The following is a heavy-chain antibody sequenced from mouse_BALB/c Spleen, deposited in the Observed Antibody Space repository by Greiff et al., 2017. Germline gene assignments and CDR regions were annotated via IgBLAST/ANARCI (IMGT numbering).Heavy chain of an antibody. CDR2: IRNKANGYTT. V-gene: IGHV7-3*02. CDR3: ARADGYYRGYYFDY. Sequence: DVQLQESGGGLVQPGGSLRLSCETSGFTFTDYYMSWVRQPPGKALEWLGFIRNKANGYTTEYSASVKGRFPISRDNSQSILYLQMNTLRAEDSATYYCARADGYYRGYYFDYWGQGTTLTVSS. J-gene: IGHJ2*01. CDR1: GFTFTDYY. D-gene: IGHD2-3*01.